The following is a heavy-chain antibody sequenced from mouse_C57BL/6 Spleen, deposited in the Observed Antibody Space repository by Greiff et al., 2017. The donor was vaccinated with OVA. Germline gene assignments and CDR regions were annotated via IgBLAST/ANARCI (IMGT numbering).Heavy chain of an antibody. CDR3: AREMGIRGSGYFDV. CDR1: GYTFTSYW. CDR2: IYPGSGST. J-gene: IGHJ1*03. V-gene: IGHV1-55*01. Sequence: QVQLQQPGAELVKPGASVKMSCKASGYTFTSYWITWVKQRPGQGLEWIGDIYPGSGSTNYNEKFKSKATLTVDTSSSTAYMQLSSLTSEDSAVYYCAREMGIRGSGYFDVWGTGTTVTVSS.